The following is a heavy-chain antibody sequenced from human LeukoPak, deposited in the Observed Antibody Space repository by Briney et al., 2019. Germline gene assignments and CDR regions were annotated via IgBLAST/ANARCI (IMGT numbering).Heavy chain of an antibody. CDR1: EFTFSSYA. V-gene: IGHV3-30-3*01. CDR3: ARDRHYYDRFPYYYYGMDV. J-gene: IGHJ6*02. D-gene: IGHD3-22*01. CDR2: ISYDGSNK. Sequence: GGSLRLSCAASEFTFSSYAMHWVRQAPGKGLEWVAVISYDGSNKYYADSVKGRFTISRDNSKNTLYLQMNSLRAEDTAVYYCARDRHYYDRFPYYYYGMDVWGQGTTVTVSS.